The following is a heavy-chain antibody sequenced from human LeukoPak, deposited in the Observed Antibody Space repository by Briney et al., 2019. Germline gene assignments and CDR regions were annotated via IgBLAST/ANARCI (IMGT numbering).Heavy chain of an antibody. V-gene: IGHV1-69*13. CDR1: GGTFSSYA. Sequence: ASVKVSCKASGGTFSSYAISWVRQAPGQGLEWMGGIIPIFGTANYAQKFQGRVTITADESTSTAYMELSSLRSEDTAVYYCARARPSRDYYGSWPDWFDPWGQGTLVTVSS. J-gene: IGHJ5*02. D-gene: IGHD3-10*01. CDR3: ARARPSRDYYGSWPDWFDP. CDR2: IIPIFGTA.